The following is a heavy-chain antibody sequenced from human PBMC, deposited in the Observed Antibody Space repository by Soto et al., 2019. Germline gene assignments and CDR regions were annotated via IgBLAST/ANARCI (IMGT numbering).Heavy chain of an antibody. CDR1: GFTFSSYA. CDR3: VKGSGSGAYWNWFDP. Sequence: EVQLEESGGGLVQPGGSLRLSCSASGFTFSSYAMHWVRQAPGKGLKSVSGLSGNGGSTNYADSLKGRFTISRDNSKNTLYLQMSSLRTEDTAVYYCVKGSGSGAYWNWFDPWGQGTLVTVSS. J-gene: IGHJ5*02. V-gene: IGHV3-64D*06. CDR2: LSGNGGST. D-gene: IGHD2-21*01.